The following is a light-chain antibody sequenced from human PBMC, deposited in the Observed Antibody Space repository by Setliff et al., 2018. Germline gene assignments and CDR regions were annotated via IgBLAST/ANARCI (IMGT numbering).Light chain of an antibody. J-gene: IGLJ1*01. V-gene: IGLV1-40*01. Sequence: QSVLTQPPSVSGAPGQTVSISCTGSTSGFSVHWYQQLPGAAPKLIIWTNNIRSSGVPDRFSGSKSGTSASLVITGLQPEDEAYYYCQSYAGGLGGDVFGGGTKGTVL. CDR3: QSYAGGLGGDV. CDR1: TSGFS. CDR2: TNN.